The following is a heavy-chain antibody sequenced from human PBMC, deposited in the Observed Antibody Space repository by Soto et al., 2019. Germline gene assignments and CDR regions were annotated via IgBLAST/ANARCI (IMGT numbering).Heavy chain of an antibody. Sequence: GGSLRLSCAASGFIFSNAWINWVRQAPGKGLEWVGRIKSKADGGTTDFAAPVKGRFAISRDDSKNMMYMQMSSLRTEDTAVYFCTKDSYTNMPIVLFNYWGHGTRVTVSS. CDR3: TKDSYTNMPIVLFNY. J-gene: IGHJ4*01. CDR1: GFIFSNAW. D-gene: IGHD2-2*02. V-gene: IGHV3-15*07. CDR2: IKSKADGGTT.